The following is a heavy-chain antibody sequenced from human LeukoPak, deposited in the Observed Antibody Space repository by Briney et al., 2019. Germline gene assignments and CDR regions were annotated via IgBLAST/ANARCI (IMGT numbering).Heavy chain of an antibody. V-gene: IGHV1-69*02. CDR1: GGTFSSYT. D-gene: IGHD3-3*01. CDR3: ARSFYYDFWSGYFDY. J-gene: IGHJ4*02. Sequence: ASVKVSCKASGGTFSSYTISWVRQAPGQGFELMGRIIPILGIANYEQKFQGRVTITADKSTSTAYMELSSLRSEDTAVYYCARSFYYDFWSGYFDYWGQGTLVTVSS. CDR2: IIPILGIA.